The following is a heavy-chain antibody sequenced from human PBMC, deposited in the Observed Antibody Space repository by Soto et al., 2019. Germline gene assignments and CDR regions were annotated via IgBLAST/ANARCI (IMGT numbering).Heavy chain of an antibody. Sequence: QVQLVQSGAEVKTPGSSVKVSCRASGGTSNNYADTWVRQAPGHGLEWMGGIIAYFGTATYAHKFRGRLTITADDSMRTNYMELRSLTTDDTAIYYCAKLLGPGSYYDDDYWGQGTLVTVSS. V-gene: IGHV1-69*01. CDR3: AKLLGPGSYYDDDY. D-gene: IGHD3-10*01. CDR2: IIAYFGTA. J-gene: IGHJ4*02. CDR1: GGTSNNYA.